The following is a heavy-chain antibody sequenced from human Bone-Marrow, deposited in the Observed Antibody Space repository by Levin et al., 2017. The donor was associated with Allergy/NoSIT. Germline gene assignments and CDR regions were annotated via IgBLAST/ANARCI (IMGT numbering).Heavy chain of an antibody. Sequence: VASVKVSCAASGFSFSSYSMNWVRQAPGKGLEWVSSISSSSSDIYYADSVKGRFTISRDNAKSSLFLQMNSLRAEDTAVYYCARVTEAYWGQGTTVTVSS. CDR3: ARVTEAY. D-gene: IGHD2-21*02. CDR1: GFSFSSYS. CDR2: ISSSSSDI. V-gene: IGHV3-21*01. J-gene: IGHJ6*02.